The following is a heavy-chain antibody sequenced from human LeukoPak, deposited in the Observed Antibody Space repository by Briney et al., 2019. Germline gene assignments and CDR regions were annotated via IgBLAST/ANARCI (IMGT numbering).Heavy chain of an antibody. J-gene: IGHJ4*02. Sequence: PGGSLRLSCAASGFTFSTYGMHWVRQAPGKGLEWVAFIRNDGSNKYYADSVKGRFTISRDNSKNTLYLQMNSLRPEDTAVYYCARLDYYDSSGSPHWYWGQGTLVTVSS. V-gene: IGHV3-30*02. CDR1: GFTFSTYG. D-gene: IGHD3-22*01. CDR2: IRNDGSNK. CDR3: ARLDYYDSSGSPHWY.